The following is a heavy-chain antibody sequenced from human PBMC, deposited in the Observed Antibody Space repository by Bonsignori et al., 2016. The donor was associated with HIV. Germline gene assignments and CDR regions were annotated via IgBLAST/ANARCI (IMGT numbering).Heavy chain of an antibody. CDR2: ISPADSDT. D-gene: IGHD2-15*01. Sequence: EVQLVQSGAELKKPGESLKISCKASGYDFTNYWIAWVRQMPGKGLEWLGMISPADSDTRISPSFQGRATMAVDKSTKSAYLQWSSLRASDTAMFYCARLVSYCSGGTCFTTYNWLDLWGQGTLVTVSS. J-gene: IGHJ5*02. CDR3: ARLVSYCSGGTCFTTYNWLDL. CDR1: GYDFTNYW. V-gene: IGHV5-51*01.